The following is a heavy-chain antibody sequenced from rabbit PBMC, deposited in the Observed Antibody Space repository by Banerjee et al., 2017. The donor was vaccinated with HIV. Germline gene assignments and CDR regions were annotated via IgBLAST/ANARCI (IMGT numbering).Heavy chain of an antibody. CDR3: ARDLPGVIGWNFNL. D-gene: IGHD1-1*01. CDR1: GFSFSNKYV. Sequence: QEQLEESGGDLVKPEGSLTITCTASGFSFSNKYVMCWVRQAPGKGLEWIACINSSSRNAVYASWATGRFTISSHNAQNTLYLQLNSLTAADTATYFCARDLPGVIGWNFNLWGPGTLVTVS. CDR2: INSSSRNA. V-gene: IGHV1S45*01. J-gene: IGHJ4*01.